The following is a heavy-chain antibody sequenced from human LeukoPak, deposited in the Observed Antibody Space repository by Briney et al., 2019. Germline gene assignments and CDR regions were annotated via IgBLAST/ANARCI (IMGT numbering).Heavy chain of an antibody. CDR1: GYTFTSYY. CDR2: INPSGGST. CDR3: AREFGGYSKYDAFDI. J-gene: IGHJ3*02. Sequence: ASVKVSCKASGYTFTSYYMHWVRQAPGQGLEWMGIINPSGGSTSYAQKFQGRVTMTRDTSTSTVYMELSSLRSEDTAVYYCAREFGGYSKYDAFDIWGQGTMVTVSS. D-gene: IGHD3-22*01. V-gene: IGHV1-46*01.